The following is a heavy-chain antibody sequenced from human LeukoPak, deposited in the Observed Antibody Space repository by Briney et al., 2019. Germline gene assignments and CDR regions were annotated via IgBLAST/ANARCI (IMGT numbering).Heavy chain of an antibody. Sequence: EASVKVSCKASGYTFTDYYMHWVRQAPGQGLEWMGWINPNCGGTNYAQKFQGRVTMTRDTSISTAYMELSRLRSDDTAVYYCARASYYYDSSGYPGYYFDYWGQGTLVTVSS. V-gene: IGHV1-2*02. CDR1: GYTFTDYY. D-gene: IGHD3-22*01. CDR2: INPNCGGT. J-gene: IGHJ4*02. CDR3: ARASYYYDSSGYPGYYFDY.